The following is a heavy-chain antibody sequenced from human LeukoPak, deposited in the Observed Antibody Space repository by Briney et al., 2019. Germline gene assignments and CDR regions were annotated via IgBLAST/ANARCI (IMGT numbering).Heavy chain of an antibody. CDR1: GGSFRGYY. CDR2: INHSGST. D-gene: IGHD6-13*01. Sequence: PSETLSLTCAVYGGSFRGYYWSWIRQPPGKALEWIGIINHSGSTNYPPSLKGRVTITVDTSKSQFSLKLSSVTAADTAVYYCALYSSSWYKRYFQHWGQGTLVTVSS. V-gene: IGHV4-34*01. J-gene: IGHJ1*01. CDR3: ALYSSSWYKRYFQH.